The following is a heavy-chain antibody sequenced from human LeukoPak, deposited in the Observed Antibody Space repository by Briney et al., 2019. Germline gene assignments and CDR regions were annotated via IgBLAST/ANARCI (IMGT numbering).Heavy chain of an antibody. Sequence: GGSLRLSCAASGFTFSSYGMHWVRQAPGKGLEWVGFIRYDGSNKYYADSVKGRFTISRDNSKNTLYLQMNSLRAEDTAVYYCAKDLVRGYRGYYYMDVWGKGTTVTISS. CDR1: GFTFSSYG. CDR3: AKDLVRGYRGYYYMDV. D-gene: IGHD3-10*01. J-gene: IGHJ6*03. V-gene: IGHV3-30*02. CDR2: IRYDGSNK.